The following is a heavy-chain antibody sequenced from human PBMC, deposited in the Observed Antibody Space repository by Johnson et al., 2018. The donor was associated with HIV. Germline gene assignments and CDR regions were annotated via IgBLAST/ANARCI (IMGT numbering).Heavy chain of an antibody. V-gene: IGHV3-66*04. CDR3: ARQPWDAFDV. J-gene: IGHJ3*01. Sequence: VQLVESGGGLVQPGGSLRLSCAASGFTVSSNYMSWVRQAPGKGLEWVSVIYNGGNKYHIDSVKGRFTLSRDNAKNTLFLQMNNLRVEDTAVYYCARQPWDAFDVWGRGTMVTVSS. CDR1: GFTVSSNY. CDR2: IYNGGNK.